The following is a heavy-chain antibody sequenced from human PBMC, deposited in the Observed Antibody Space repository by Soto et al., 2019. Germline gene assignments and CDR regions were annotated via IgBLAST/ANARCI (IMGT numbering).Heavy chain of an antibody. J-gene: IGHJ3*02. Sequence: SVKVSCRASGYTFTSYDINWVRQATGQGLEWMGWMNPILGIANYAQKFQGRVTITADKSTSTAYMELSSLRSEDTAVYYCARDPQYSSSWHSAAFDIWGQGTMVTVSS. CDR3: ARDPQYSSSWHSAAFDI. V-gene: IGHV1-69*10. D-gene: IGHD6-13*01. CDR1: GYTFTSYD. CDR2: MNPILGIA.